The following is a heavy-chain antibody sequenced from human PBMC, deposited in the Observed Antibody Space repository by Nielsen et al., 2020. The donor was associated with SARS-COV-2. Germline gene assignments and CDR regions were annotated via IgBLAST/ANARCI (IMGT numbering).Heavy chain of an antibody. Sequence: GGSLRLSCAASGFTFSSYGMHWVRQAPGKGLEWVAVIWYDGSNKYYADSVKGRFTISRDNSKNTLYLQMNSLRAEDTAVYYCAKRGYSYGDLGDYWGQGTLVTVSS. CDR2: IWYDGSNK. V-gene: IGHV3-33*06. CDR1: GFTFSSYG. J-gene: IGHJ4*02. CDR3: AKRGYSYGDLGDY. D-gene: IGHD5-18*01.